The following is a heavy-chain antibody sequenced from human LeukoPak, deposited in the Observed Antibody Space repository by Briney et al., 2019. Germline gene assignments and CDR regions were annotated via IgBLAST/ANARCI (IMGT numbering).Heavy chain of an antibody. Sequence: SETLSLTCTVSGGSLSNYYWSWIRQTAGKGREWIGYIFYSGTTNYNPSLQSRVAISLDKSKNHFSLKVNSVTAADTAVYYCARAAGVVYYYYYMDVWGKGTTVTVSS. CDR2: IFYSGTT. CDR1: GGSLSNYY. CDR3: ARAAGVVYYYYYMDV. J-gene: IGHJ6*03. D-gene: IGHD3-3*01. V-gene: IGHV4-59*01.